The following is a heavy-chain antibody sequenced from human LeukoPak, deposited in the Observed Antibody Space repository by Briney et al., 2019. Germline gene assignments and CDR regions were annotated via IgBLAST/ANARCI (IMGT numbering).Heavy chain of an antibody. J-gene: IGHJ5*02. CDR2: IYHSGST. CDR1: GGSISSGGYS. D-gene: IGHD2-15*01. CDR3: ARAATSPGRNWFDP. Sequence: SETLSLICAVSGGSISSGGYSWSWIRQPPGKGLEWIGYIYHSGSTYYNPSLKSRVTISVDRSKNQFSLKLSSVTAADTAVYYCARAATSPGRNWFDPWGQGTLVTVSS. V-gene: IGHV4-30-2*01.